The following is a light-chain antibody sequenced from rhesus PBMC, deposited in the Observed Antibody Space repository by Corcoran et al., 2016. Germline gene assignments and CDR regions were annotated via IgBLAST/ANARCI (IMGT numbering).Light chain of an antibody. CDR3: QQHNTYPPT. Sequence: DIQMTQSPSSPSASAGDTVTITSQASQDISKSFAWYQQKPGKAPKLLIYGASTLQSGNPSRFSGSGSGTEVTLTISSLQPEDFATYYCQQHNTYPPTFGQGTKVEIK. J-gene: IGKJ1*01. CDR1: QDISKS. CDR2: GAS. V-gene: IGKV1-33*02.